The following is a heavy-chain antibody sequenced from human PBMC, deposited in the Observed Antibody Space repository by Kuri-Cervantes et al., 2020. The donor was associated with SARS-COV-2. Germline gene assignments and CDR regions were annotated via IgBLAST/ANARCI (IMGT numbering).Heavy chain of an antibody. V-gene: IGHV3-15*01. D-gene: IGHD3-16*02. Sequence: LSLTCAASGFSFTDAWMTWVRQAPGKGLEWVGRIKSKADGGTRDYAAPVKGRFTISRDDSKDTLYLQMSSLKTEDTAVYYCSRLMLHTYYDYVWGSYRLDSYYYMDVWGKGTTVTVSS. CDR1: GFSFTDAW. CDR2: IKSKADGGTR. J-gene: IGHJ6*03. CDR3: SRLMLHTYYDYVWGSYRLDSYYYMDV.